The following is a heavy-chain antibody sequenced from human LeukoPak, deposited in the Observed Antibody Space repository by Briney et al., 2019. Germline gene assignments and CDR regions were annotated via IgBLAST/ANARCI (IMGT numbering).Heavy chain of an antibody. CDR2: IHYSGST. Sequence: PSETLSLTCTVSGGSISSSSYYWAWIRQPPGKGLEWIGSIHYSGSTYYNPSLQSRVTISIDTSKNQFSLKLRFVTAADTAVYYCARVRCSGGSCPYYYYYYYMDVWGKGTAVTVSS. D-gene: IGHD2-15*01. CDR3: ARVRCSGGSCPYYYYYYYMDV. J-gene: IGHJ6*03. CDR1: GGSISSSSYY. V-gene: IGHV4-39*07.